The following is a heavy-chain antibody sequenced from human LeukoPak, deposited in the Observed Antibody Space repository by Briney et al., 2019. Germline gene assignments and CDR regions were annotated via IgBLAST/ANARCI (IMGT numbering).Heavy chain of an antibody. Sequence: SETLSLTCTVSGGSISSYYWGWIRQPPGKGLEWIGSIYYSGSTYYNPSLKSRVTISVDTSKNQFSLKPSSVTAADTAVYYCARPRITIFGVVPGWFDPWGQGTLVTVSS. V-gene: IGHV4-39*01. CDR2: IYYSGST. D-gene: IGHD3-3*01. J-gene: IGHJ5*02. CDR3: ARPRITIFGVVPGWFDP. CDR1: GGSISSYY.